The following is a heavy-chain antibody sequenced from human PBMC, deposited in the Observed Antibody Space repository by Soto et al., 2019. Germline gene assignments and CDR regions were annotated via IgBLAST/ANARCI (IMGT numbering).Heavy chain of an antibody. J-gene: IGHJ4*02. Sequence: EVQLLESGGGLVQPGGSLRLSCAASGFTFSSYAMSWVRQVPGKGLEWVSVISGSGGNTYYADSVKGRFTISRDNSKNTLYLQMNSLRAEYTAVYYCAKSLALLEGYFDYWGEGTLVTVSS. CDR3: AKSLALLEGYFDY. V-gene: IGHV3-23*01. CDR2: ISGSGGNT. D-gene: IGHD2-15*01. CDR1: GFTFSSYA.